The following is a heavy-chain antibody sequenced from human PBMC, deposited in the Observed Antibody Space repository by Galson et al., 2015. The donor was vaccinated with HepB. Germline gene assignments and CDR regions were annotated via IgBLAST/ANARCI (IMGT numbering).Heavy chain of an antibody. D-gene: IGHD6-13*01. CDR2: INAGNGNT. CDR3: ARGPSSSWGDY. CDR1: GYTFTSYA. V-gene: IGHV1-3*01. J-gene: IGHJ4*02. Sequence: SVKVSCKASGYTFTSYAIHWVRQAPGQRLEWMGWINAGNGNTKYSQKFQGRVTITRDTSASTAYMELSSLRSEDTAVYYCARGPSSSWGDYWGQGTLVTVSS.